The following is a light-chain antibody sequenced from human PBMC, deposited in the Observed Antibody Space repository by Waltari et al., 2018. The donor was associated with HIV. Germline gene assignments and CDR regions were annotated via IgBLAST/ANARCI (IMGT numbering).Light chain of an antibody. Sequence: SYELTQPPSVSVSPGQTARITCSGDTLPKKYAHWYQQKSGQAPVLVIYEDIKRPSGIPARFSGSSSGTMAILTISGAQVEDEADYYCYSTESNGNHRVFGGGTKLTVL. V-gene: IGLV3-10*01. J-gene: IGLJ3*02. CDR2: EDI. CDR3: YSTESNGNHRV. CDR1: TLPKKY.